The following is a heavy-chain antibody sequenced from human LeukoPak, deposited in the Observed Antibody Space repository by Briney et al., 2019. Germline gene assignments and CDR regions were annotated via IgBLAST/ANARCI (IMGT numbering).Heavy chain of an antibody. D-gene: IGHD6-13*01. J-gene: IGHJ4*02. V-gene: IGHV3-7*01. CDR1: GFTFSNYW. CDR3: ARDQGNIAAAAFDY. Sequence: GGSLRLSCEGSGFTFSNYWMGWVRQAPGKGLQWVANIKTDGSEKYYVDSVKGRFTISRDNAKNSLYLQMNSLRAEDTAVYYCARDQGNIAAAAFDYWGQGTLVTVSS. CDR2: IKTDGSEK.